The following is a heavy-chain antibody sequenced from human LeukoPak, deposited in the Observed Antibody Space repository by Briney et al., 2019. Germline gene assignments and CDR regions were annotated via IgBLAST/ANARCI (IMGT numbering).Heavy chain of an antibody. Sequence: PGGSLRLSCAASGFTFSSYAMHWVRQAPGKGLEWVAVISYDGSSKYYADSVKGRFTISRDNSKNTLYLQMNSLRAEDTAVYYCAVVNYYDSSGPPDYWGQGTLVTVSS. CDR3: AVVNYYDSSGPPDY. CDR1: GFTFSSYA. CDR2: ISYDGSSK. D-gene: IGHD3-22*01. V-gene: IGHV3-30*04. J-gene: IGHJ4*02.